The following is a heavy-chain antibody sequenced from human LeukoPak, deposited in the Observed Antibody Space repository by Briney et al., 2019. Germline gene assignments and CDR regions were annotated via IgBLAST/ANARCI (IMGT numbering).Heavy chain of an antibody. CDR1: GFTFSTYS. V-gene: IGHV3-48*04. J-gene: IGHJ4*02. Sequence: AGSLRLSCAASGFTFSTYSMNWVRQAPGKGLEWVSYISRSSSTIYNADSVKGRFTISRDNAKNSLFLQMNSLRADDTAVYYCARGDSSSWYRYVDYWGQGTLVIVSS. D-gene: IGHD6-13*01. CDR2: ISRSSSTI. CDR3: ARGDSSSWYRYVDY.